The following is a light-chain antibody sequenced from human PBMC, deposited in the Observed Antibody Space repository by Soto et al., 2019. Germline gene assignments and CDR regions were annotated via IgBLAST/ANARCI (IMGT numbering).Light chain of an antibody. Sequence: MTQTPATLSVSPGERATLSCRASQSISSNLAWFQQKPGQAPRLLISGASSRATGIPDRFSGSGSGTDFTLTISRLEPEDFAVFYCQQYGTSPPTFGQGAKVDIK. CDR3: QQYGTSPPT. CDR2: GAS. J-gene: IGKJ1*01. CDR1: QSISSN. V-gene: IGKV3-20*01.